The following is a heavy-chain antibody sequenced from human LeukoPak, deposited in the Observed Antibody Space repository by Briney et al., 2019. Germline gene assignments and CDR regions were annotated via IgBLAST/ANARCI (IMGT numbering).Heavy chain of an antibody. J-gene: IGHJ4*02. Sequence: SETLSLTCTVSGGSISIYYWNWIRQPAGKGLEWIGRIYTNENTFFNPSLKSRVTMSVDASKNQFSLQLTSVTAADAAVYYCARSSDSSGYYGGGIIDYWGQGTLVTVSS. CDR3: ARSSDSSGYYGGGIIDY. V-gene: IGHV4-4*07. D-gene: IGHD6-19*01. CDR2: IYTNENT. CDR1: GGSISIYY.